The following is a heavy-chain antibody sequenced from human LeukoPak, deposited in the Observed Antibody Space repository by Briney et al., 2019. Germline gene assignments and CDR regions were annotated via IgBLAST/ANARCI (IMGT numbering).Heavy chain of an antibody. Sequence: TLSLTCAVSGGSISSGDYSWSWIRQPPGSGLEWIGYIWHSGHTNYNPSLRSRVTISLARSNSQFSLRLSSVTAADTAVYYCARARESMATAGSYFDYWGQGTLVTVSS. CDR1: GGSISSGDYS. D-gene: IGHD6-13*01. V-gene: IGHV4-30-2*01. CDR2: IWHSGHT. J-gene: IGHJ4*02. CDR3: ARARESMATAGSYFDY.